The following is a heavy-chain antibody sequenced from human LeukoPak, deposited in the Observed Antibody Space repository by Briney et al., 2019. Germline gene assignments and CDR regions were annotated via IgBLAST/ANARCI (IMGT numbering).Heavy chain of an antibody. CDR3: ARSIFYGDYAPWYYFDY. D-gene: IGHD4-17*01. V-gene: IGHV1-69*05. CDR1: GGTFSSYA. CDR2: IIPIFSTA. J-gene: IGHJ4*02. Sequence: GASVKVSCKASGGTFSSYAISWVRQAPGQGLEWMGGIIPIFSTANYAQKFQGRVTITTDESTSTAYMELSSLRSEDTAVYYCARSIFYGDYAPWYYFDYWGQGTLVTVSS.